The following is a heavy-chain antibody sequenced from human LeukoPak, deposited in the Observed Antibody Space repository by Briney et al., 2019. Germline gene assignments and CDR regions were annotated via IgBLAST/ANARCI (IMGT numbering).Heavy chain of an antibody. Sequence: PGRSLRLSCAASGITFRSYGMHWVRQAPGKGLEWVAVISYDGSHKYYADSVKGRFSISRDSSKNTLYLQMNSLRADDTAVYYCAKGARGDTVTSIVGLNWSDPWGQGTLVTVSS. CDR2: ISYDGSHK. D-gene: IGHD4-17*01. CDR1: GITFRSYG. V-gene: IGHV3-30*18. J-gene: IGHJ5*02. CDR3: AKGARGDTVTSIVGLNWSDP.